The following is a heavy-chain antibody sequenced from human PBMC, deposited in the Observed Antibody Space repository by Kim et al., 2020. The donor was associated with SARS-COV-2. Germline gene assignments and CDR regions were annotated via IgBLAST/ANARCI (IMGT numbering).Heavy chain of an antibody. V-gene: IGHV3-33*01. CDR3: AREGGNTGYYSIDS. D-gene: IGHD3-22*01. CDR2: IWHDESKK. J-gene: IGHJ5*01. Sequence: GFTISNYAINWVRQAPGKGLEWVAVIWHDESKKYYVDSVKGRFTISRDNSNNTLYLQMNSLRAEDTAVYYCAREGGNTGYYSIDSWGQGTLAT. CDR1: GFTISNYA.